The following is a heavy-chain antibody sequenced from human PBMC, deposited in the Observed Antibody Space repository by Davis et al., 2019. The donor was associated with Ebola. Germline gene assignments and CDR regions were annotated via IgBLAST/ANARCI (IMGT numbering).Heavy chain of an antibody. V-gene: IGHV1-2*02. J-gene: IGHJ4*02. CDR2: MNPNSGGT. Sequence: AASVKVSCKASGYTFTGYYMHWVRQAPGQGLEWMGWMNPNSGGTNYAQKFQGRVTMTRDTSISTAYMELSRLRSDDTAVYYGARDGSTSNQKSGELDYWGQGPLVTVSS. D-gene: IGHD7-27*01. CDR3: ARDGSTSNQKSGELDY. CDR1: GYTFTGYY.